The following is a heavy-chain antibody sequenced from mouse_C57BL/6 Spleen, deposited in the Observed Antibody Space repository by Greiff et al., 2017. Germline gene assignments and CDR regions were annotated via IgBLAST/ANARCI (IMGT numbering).Heavy chain of an antibody. CDR2: INPSSGYT. D-gene: IGHD2-3*01. Sequence: VQLQQSGAELARPGASVKMSCKASGYTFTSYTMHWVKHRPGQGLEWIGYINPSSGYTKYNQKFKDKATLTADKSSSTAYMQLSSLTSEDSAVDYCARSGDDGYYPFAYWGQGTLVTVSA. V-gene: IGHV1-4*01. CDR1: GYTFTSYT. CDR3: ARSGDDGYYPFAY. J-gene: IGHJ3*01.